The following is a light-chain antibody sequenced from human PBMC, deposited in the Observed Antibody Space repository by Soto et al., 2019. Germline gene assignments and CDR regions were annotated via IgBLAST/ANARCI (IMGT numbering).Light chain of an antibody. CDR3: QQRRNWPMST. CDR1: QSVSSY. J-gene: IGKJ2*01. CDR2: DAS. V-gene: IGKV3-11*01. Sequence: EIVLTQSPDTLSLSPGETATLSCRASQSVSSYLAWYQHKPGQAPRLLIYDASHRATGIPARFSGSGSGADFTLTISSLEPDDFAVYYGQQRRNWPMSTFGQGTKLEIK.